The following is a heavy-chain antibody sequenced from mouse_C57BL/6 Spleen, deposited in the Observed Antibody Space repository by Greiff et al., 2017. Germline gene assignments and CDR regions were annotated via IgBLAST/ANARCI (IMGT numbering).Heavy chain of an antibody. Sequence: EVKLVESGGGLVKPGGSLKLSCAASGFTFSSYAMSWVRQTPEKRLAWVATISDGGSYTYYPDNVKGRFTISRDNAKNNLYLQMSHLKSEDTAMYYCARGGYYYGSKGTYFDYWGQGTTLTVSS. CDR1: GFTFSSYA. D-gene: IGHD1-1*01. CDR3: ARGGYYYGSKGTYFDY. V-gene: IGHV5-4*03. J-gene: IGHJ2*01. CDR2: ISDGGSYT.